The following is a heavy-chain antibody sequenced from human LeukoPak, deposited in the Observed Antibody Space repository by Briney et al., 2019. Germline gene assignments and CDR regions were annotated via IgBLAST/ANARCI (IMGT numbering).Heavy chain of an antibody. CDR3: ARHGVGAGLAAAYI. V-gene: IGHV5-51*01. Sequence: GESLKISCKGSGYNFSNYGIGWVRQMPGKGLEWMGLIDPGDSHAIYSPSFQGQFTISADKSISAAYLQWSSLEASDTAMYYCARHGVGAGLAAAYIWGQGTLLTVSS. CDR1: GYNFSNYG. J-gene: IGHJ4*02. D-gene: IGHD6-13*01. CDR2: IDPGDSHA.